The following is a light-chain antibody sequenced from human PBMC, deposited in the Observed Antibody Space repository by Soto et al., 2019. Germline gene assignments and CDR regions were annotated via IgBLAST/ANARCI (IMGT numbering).Light chain of an antibody. CDR3: QQLHTAPS. CDR1: QTINNY. CDR2: AAS. J-gene: IGKJ4*01. V-gene: IGKV1-39*01. Sequence: DIQMTQSPSSLSASVGDRVTITCRASQTINNYLYWYQQKPGKAPKLLIYAASTLQSGVTSRFSGSASGTDVTRSSSRLQPEDIATSYFQQLHTAPSFGGGTKVEIK.